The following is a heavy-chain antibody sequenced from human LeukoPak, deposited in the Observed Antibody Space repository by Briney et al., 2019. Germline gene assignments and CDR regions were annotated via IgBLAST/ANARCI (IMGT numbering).Heavy chain of an antibody. CDR3: ARIVLPYYYDTTALKGYFDL. CDR2: IYTSGST. D-gene: IGHD3-22*01. V-gene: IGHV4-4*07. Sequence: SETLSLTCTVSGGSISSYYWSWIRQPAGKGLEWIGRIYTSGSTNYNPSLKSRVTMSVDTSKNQFSLKLSSVTAADTAVYYCARIVLPYYYDTTALKGYFDLWGRGTLVTVSS. J-gene: IGHJ2*01. CDR1: GGSISSYY.